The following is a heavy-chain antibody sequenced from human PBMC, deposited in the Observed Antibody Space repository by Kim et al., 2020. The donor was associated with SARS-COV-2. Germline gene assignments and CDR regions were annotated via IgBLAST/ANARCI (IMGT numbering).Heavy chain of an antibody. CDR2: INAGNGNT. J-gene: IGHJ3*02. CDR3: AREDYYASSGYYDAFDI. CDR1: GYTFTSYA. Sequence: ASVKVSCKASGYTFTSYAMHWVRQAPGQRLEWMGWINAGNGNTKYSQKFQGRVTITSDTSASTAYMELSSLRSEDTAVYYCAREDYYASSGYYDAFDIWGQGTMVTVSS. V-gene: IGHV1-3*01. D-gene: IGHD3-22*01.